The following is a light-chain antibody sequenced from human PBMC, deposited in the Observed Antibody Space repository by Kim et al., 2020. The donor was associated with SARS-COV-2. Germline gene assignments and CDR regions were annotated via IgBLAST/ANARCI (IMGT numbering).Light chain of an antibody. J-gene: IGKJ5*01. CDR2: AAF. V-gene: IGKV1-39*01. Sequence: DIQMTQSPSSLSASVGDRVTITCRASQSTNNYLNWYQQKSGKVPKLLIYAAFSLQSGVPSRFSGSGSGTDFTLTISSLQPEDFATYYCQQSYTTPITFGQGTRLEIK. CDR1: QSTNNY. CDR3: QQSYTTPIT.